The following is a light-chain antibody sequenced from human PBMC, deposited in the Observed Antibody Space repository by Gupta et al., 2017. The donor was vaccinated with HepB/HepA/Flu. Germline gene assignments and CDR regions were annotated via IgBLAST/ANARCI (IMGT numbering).Light chain of an antibody. J-gene: IGKJ3*01. Sequence: EIVLTQSPATLSLSPGERATLSCRASQSVHNYLAWYQQKPGQAPRLLIYNALARADGIPVRFSGSGSGTDFTLTISSLEPEDFAVYYCQQRSSWPTFGPGTKVDI. CDR2: NAL. V-gene: IGKV3-11*01. CDR1: QSVHNY. CDR3: QQRSSWPT.